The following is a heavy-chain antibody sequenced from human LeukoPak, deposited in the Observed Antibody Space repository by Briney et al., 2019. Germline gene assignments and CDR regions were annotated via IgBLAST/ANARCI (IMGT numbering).Heavy chain of an antibody. CDR3: ASSTPLTSFDY. V-gene: IGHV3-48*03. CDR1: GFTFSSYE. D-gene: IGHD3-10*01. CDR2: ISSSGSTI. Sequence: PGGSLRLSCAASGFTFSSYEMNWVRQAPGKGLEWVSYISSSGSTIYYADSVKGRFTISRDNAKNSLYLQMNSPRAEDTAVYYCASSTPLTSFDYWGQGTLVTVSS. J-gene: IGHJ4*02.